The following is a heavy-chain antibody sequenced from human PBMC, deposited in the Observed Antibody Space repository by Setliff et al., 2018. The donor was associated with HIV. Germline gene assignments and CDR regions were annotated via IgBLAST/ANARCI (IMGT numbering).Heavy chain of an antibody. V-gene: IGHV3-43*01. J-gene: IGHJ4*02. CDR3: ARSTYFFDPSGYKAYYFDS. CDR1: GFTFQDYT. CDR2: ITWDGGTT. D-gene: IGHD3-22*01. Sequence: GGSLRLSCAASGFTFQDYTMQWVRHVPGKGLEWDSLITWDGGTTYYADSVSGRFTVSRDNSNHSLFLQINSLRPEDTALYYCARSTYFFDPSGYKAYYFDSWGQGTQVTVSS.